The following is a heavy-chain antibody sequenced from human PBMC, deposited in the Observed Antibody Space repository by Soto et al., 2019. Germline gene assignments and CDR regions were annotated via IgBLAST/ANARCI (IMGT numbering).Heavy chain of an antibody. CDR3: ARDETWAYSSSPDFDP. V-gene: IGHV3-30-3*01. Sequence: QVQLVESGGGVVQPGRSLRLSCAASGFTFSSYAMHWVRQAPGKGLEWVAVISYDGSNKYYADSVKGRFTISRDNSKNTLYLQMNSLRAEDTAVYYCARDETWAYSSSPDFDPWGQGTLVTVSS. CDR2: ISYDGSNK. J-gene: IGHJ5*02. D-gene: IGHD6-6*01. CDR1: GFTFSSYA.